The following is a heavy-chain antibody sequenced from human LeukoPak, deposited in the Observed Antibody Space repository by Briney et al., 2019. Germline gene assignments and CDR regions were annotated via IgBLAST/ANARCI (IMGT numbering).Heavy chain of an antibody. Sequence: SETLSLTCTVSADSISSSNHYWGWIRQPRRKGLEWIGSFYYSGNTYYNPSLNSRVSISVDTSKNQFSLKLTSVTAADTAMYYCARGLAAIGGWDAFDIWGQGTMVTVSS. V-gene: IGHV4-39*07. CDR1: ADSISSSNHY. CDR3: ARGLAAIGGWDAFDI. CDR2: FYYSGNT. D-gene: IGHD6-19*01. J-gene: IGHJ3*02.